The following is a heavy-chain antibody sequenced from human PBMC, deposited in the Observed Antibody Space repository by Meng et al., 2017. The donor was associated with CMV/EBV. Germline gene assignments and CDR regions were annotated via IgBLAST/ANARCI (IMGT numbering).Heavy chain of an antibody. Sequence: SQTLSLTCAVYGGSFSGYYWSWIRQPPGKGLEWIGEINHSGSTNYNPSLKSRVTISVDTSKNQVSLKLSSVTAADTAVYYCARVFSHRGYSYGYFYYYGMDVWGQGTTVTVSS. CDR1: GGSFSGYY. J-gene: IGHJ6*02. V-gene: IGHV4-34*01. D-gene: IGHD5-18*01. CDR2: INHSGST. CDR3: ARVFSHRGYSYGYFYYYGMDV.